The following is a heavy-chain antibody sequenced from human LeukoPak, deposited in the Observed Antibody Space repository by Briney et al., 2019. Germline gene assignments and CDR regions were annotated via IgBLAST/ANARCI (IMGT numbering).Heavy chain of an antibody. D-gene: IGHD3-3*01. J-gene: IGHJ4*02. CDR2: IKQDGSEK. V-gene: IGHV3-7*04. Sequence: PGGSLRLSCAASGFTFSSYWMSWVRQAPGKGLEWVANIKQDGSEKYYVDSVKGRFTISRDNAKNSLYLQMNSLRAEDTAVYYCAGEYYDFWSGYSLTTWGQGTLVTVSS. CDR3: AGEYYDFWSGYSLTT. CDR1: GFTFSSYW.